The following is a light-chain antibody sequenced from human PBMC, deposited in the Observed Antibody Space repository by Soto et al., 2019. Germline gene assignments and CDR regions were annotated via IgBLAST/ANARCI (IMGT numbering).Light chain of an antibody. CDR3: PQHNNYLWT. J-gene: IGKJ1*01. V-gene: IGKV1-17*03. Sequence: DTPMSKSPAAMSATVRDRVTIPCRASQGITNSLAWFQQKPGKAPKRLIYAASSLQSGVPSRFSGSGSGTEFTLTISSLQPEDFATYYCPQHNNYLWTFCQVTMVDIK. CDR2: AAS. CDR1: QGITNS.